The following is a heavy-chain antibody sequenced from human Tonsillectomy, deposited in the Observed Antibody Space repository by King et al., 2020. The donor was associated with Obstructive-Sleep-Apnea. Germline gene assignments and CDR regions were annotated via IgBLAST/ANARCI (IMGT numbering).Heavy chain of an antibody. CDR3: ARHVAPPSGSRQLWFGELPYNRFDP. V-gene: IGHV3-7*01. CDR2: IKQDGSEK. CDR1: GFPFSNFW. J-gene: IGHJ5*02. Sequence: VQLVESGGGLVQPGGSLRLSCAASGFPFSNFWMSWVRQTPGKGLEWVANIKQDGSEKYYVDSLKGRFTISRDNAKNSLYLQMNSLRAEDTAVYYCARHVAPPSGSRQLWFGELPYNRFDPWGQGTLVTVSS. D-gene: IGHD3-10*01.